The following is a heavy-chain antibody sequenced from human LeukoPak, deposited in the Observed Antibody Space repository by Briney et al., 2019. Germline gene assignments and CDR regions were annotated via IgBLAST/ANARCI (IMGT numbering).Heavy chain of an antibody. J-gene: IGHJ4*02. CDR3: ARGGYSDYLNC. D-gene: IGHD1-1*01. Sequence: GGSLRLSCAASGFTFSDYQMSWIRQAPGKGLEWVSYIGSSGTTIYYADSVKGRFTIFRDNAKNSLYLQMNSLRAEDTAVYYCARGGYSDYLNCWGQGTLVTVSS. CDR2: IGSSGTTI. V-gene: IGHV3-11*04. CDR1: GFTFSDYQ.